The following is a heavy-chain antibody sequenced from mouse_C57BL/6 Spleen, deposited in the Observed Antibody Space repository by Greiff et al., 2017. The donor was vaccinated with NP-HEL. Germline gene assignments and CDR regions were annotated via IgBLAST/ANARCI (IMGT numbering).Heavy chain of an antibody. CDR1: GYAFTNYL. D-gene: IGHD4-1*01. V-gene: IGHV1-54*01. CDR3: AAGGSYYFDY. Sequence: VQLQQSGAELVRPGTSVKVSCKASGYAFTNYLIEWVKQRPGQGLEWIGVINPVSGGTNYNEKFKGKATLTADKSSSTAYMQLSSLTSEDSAVYVCAAGGSYYFDYWGQGTTLTVSS. CDR2: INPVSGGT. J-gene: IGHJ2*01.